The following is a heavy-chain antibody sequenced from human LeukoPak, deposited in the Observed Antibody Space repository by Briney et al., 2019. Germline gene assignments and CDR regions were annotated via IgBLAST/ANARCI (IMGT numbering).Heavy chain of an antibody. CDR3: AKVRIAVAGRIDY. V-gene: IGHV3-23*01. D-gene: IGHD6-19*01. J-gene: IGHJ4*02. Sequence: GGSLRLSCAASGFTFSSFGMSWVRQAPGKGLEWVSSISGSGGDNYYADSVKGRFTISRDNSKNTLYLQMNSLRAEDTAVYYCAKVRIAVAGRIDYWGQGTLVTVSS. CDR2: ISGSGGDN. CDR1: GFTFSSFG.